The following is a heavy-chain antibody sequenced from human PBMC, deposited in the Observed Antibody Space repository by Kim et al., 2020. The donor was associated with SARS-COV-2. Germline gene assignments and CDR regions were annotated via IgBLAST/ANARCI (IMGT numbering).Heavy chain of an antibody. CDR2: INHSGST. V-gene: IGHV4-34*01. J-gene: IGHJ6*02. CDR3: ARAGYYYYYYGMDV. Sequence: SETLSLTCAVYGGSFSGYYSSWIRQPPGKGLEWIGEINHSGSTNYNPSLKSRVTISVDTSKNQFSLKLSSVTAADTAVYYCARAGYYYYYYGMDVWGQGTTVTVSS. CDR1: GGSFSGYY.